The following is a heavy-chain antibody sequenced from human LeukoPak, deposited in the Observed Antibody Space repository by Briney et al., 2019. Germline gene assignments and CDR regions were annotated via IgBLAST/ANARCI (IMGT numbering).Heavy chain of an antibody. D-gene: IGHD3-3*01. CDR1: GGSFSGYY. J-gene: IGHJ4*02. CDR2: INHSGST. Sequence: SETLSLTRAVYGGSFSGYYWSWIRQPPGKGLEWIGEINHSGSTYYNPSLKSRVTISVDTSKNQFSLKLSSVTAADTAVYYCARDGIITIFGVASMVWGQGTLVTVSS. V-gene: IGHV4-34*01. CDR3: ARDGIITIFGVASMV.